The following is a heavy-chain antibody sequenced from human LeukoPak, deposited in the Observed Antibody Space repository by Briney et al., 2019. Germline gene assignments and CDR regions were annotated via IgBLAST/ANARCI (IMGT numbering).Heavy chain of an antibody. D-gene: IGHD3-22*01. CDR3: ASPEYYYDSSGSPGI. CDR2: INHSGST. Sequence: SETLSLTCAVYGGSFSGYYWSWIRQPPGKGLEWIGEINHSGSTSYNPSLKSRVTISVDTSKNQFSLKLSSVTAADTAVYYCASPEYYYDSSGSPGIWGQGTMVTVSS. J-gene: IGHJ3*02. CDR1: GGSFSGYY. V-gene: IGHV4-34*01.